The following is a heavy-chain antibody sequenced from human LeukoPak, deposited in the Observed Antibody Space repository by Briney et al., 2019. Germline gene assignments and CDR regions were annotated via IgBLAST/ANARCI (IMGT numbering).Heavy chain of an antibody. CDR3: ARAGYSGFDFNFDY. CDR1: GGSINSVANY. CDR2: IYHSGST. D-gene: IGHD5-12*01. V-gene: IGHV4-31*03. J-gene: IGHJ4*02. Sequence: SDTLSLTCTVSGGSINSVANYWSWIRQHPGKGLEWIGYIYHSGSTYYNPSLKNRIIISVDTSKNQFSLKLRSVTAADTAVYYCARAGYSGFDFNFDYWGQGTLVTVSS.